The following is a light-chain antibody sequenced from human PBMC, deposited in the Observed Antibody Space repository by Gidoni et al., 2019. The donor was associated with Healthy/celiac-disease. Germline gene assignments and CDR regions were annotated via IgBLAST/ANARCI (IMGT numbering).Light chain of an antibody. V-gene: IGKV3-11*01. CDR1: QSISSS. CDR2: DAS. CDR3: QQRSSWPRT. Sequence: EIVLIQSPATLSVAPGEKATLSCRASQSISSSLVWYQQKAGQTPRLLIYDASNRATGLPARFSGSGSGTAFTLTISSLEPEDFAVYYCQQRSSWPRTFGQGTKVEVK. J-gene: IGKJ1*01.